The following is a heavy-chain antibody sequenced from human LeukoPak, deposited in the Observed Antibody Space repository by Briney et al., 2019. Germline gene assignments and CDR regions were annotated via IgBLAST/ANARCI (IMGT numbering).Heavy chain of an antibody. J-gene: IGHJ5*02. V-gene: IGHV4-31*03. CDR1: GGSISSSSYY. D-gene: IGHD3-10*01. CDR3: ARYPTMVRGRHNP. CDR2: IYYSGST. Sequence: PSETLSLTCTVSGGSISSSSYYWSWIRQHPGKGLEWIGYIYYSGSTYYNPSLKSRVTISVDTSKNQFSLKLSSVTAADTAVYYCARYPTMVRGRHNPWGQGTLVTVSS.